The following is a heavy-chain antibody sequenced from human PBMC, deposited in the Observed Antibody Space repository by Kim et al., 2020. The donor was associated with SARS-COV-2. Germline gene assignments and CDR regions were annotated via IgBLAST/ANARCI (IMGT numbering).Heavy chain of an antibody. CDR2: GNRNN. Sequence: GNRNNIYSQKFQGRVTFTTDTSASTAYMELSFLRSEDAAVYYCLGGFYFDYWGQGTLVTVSS. D-gene: IGHD3-16*01. J-gene: IGHJ4*02. V-gene: IGHV1-3*01. CDR3: LGGFYFDY.